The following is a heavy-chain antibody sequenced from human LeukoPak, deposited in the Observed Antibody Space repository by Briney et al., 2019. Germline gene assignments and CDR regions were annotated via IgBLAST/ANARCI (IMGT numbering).Heavy chain of an antibody. J-gene: IGHJ4*02. V-gene: IGHV3-21*01. Sequence: GGSLRLSCAASGFIFTNYGFSWVRQAPGKGLEWVSSISRSGNYTYYADSVKGRFTISRDNAKNSLYLQMNSLRAEDTAVYYCTRVSYADGGYFDYWGQGTLVTVSS. CDR3: TRVSYADGGYFDY. CDR1: GFIFTNYG. D-gene: IGHD3-16*01. CDR2: ISRSGNYT.